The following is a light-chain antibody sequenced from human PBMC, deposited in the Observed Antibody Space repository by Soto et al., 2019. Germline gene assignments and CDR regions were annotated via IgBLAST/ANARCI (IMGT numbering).Light chain of an antibody. CDR3: SSYSSSSLYV. CDR1: SSDVGGYNY. CDR2: DVN. J-gene: IGLJ1*01. Sequence: QSVLTQPASVSGSPGQSLTISCTGTSSDVGGYNYVSWYQHHPGKAPKLMIYDVNNRPSGVSNRFFGSNSGNTASLTISGLQAEDEADYYCSSYSSSSLYVFGTATKLTVL. V-gene: IGLV2-14*03.